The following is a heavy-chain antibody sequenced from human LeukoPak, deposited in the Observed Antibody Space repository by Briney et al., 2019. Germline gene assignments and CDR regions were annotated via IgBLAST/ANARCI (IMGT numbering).Heavy chain of an antibody. V-gene: IGHV3-21*01. CDR2: ISSSSSYI. D-gene: IGHD3-22*01. CDR1: GFTFSSYS. CDR3: ARDPWDYYDSSGYFDY. Sequence: GGSLRLSCAASGFTFSSYSMNWVRQAPGKGLEWVSSISSSSSYIYYADSVKGRFTISRDNAKNSLYLQMNSLRAEDTAVYYCARDPWDYYDSSGYFDYWGQGTLVTVSS. J-gene: IGHJ4*02.